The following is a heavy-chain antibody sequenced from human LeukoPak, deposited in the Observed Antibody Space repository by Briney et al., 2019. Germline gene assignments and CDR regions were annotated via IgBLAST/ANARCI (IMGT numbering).Heavy chain of an antibody. CDR3: ARRAVVPAAKSVFDY. V-gene: IGHV4-39*01. CDR2: IYYSGST. D-gene: IGHD2-2*01. Sequence: SETLSLTCTVSGGSITSNTNYWDWIRQPPGRGLEWIGSIYYSGSTYYSPSLKSRVTMSVDTSKNQFSLKLTSGNAADTAVYYCARRAVVPAAKSVFDYWGQGTLVTVSS. J-gene: IGHJ4*02. CDR1: GGSITSNTNY.